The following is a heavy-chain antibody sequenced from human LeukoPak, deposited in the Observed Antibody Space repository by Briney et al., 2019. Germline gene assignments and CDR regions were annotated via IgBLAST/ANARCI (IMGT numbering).Heavy chain of an antibody. D-gene: IGHD3-10*01. CDR1: GFTFSSYG. CDR3: AKPSSQAYYYGSGSYWAFDY. J-gene: IGHJ4*02. V-gene: IGHV3-30*18. Sequence: PGGSLRLSCAASGFTFSSYGMHWVRQAPGKGLEWVAVISYDGSNKYYADSVKGRFTISRDNSKNTLYLQMNSLRAEDTAVYYCAKPSSQAYYYGSGSYWAFDYWGQGTLVTVSS. CDR2: ISYDGSNK.